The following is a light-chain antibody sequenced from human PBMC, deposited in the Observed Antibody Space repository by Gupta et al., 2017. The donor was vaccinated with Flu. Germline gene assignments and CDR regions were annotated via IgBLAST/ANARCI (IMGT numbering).Light chain of an antibody. CDR1: QDISNY. Sequence: DIQMTQSPSSLSASVGDRVTITFQASQDISNYLNWYQLKPGKAPKLLIYAASNLEIGVPSRFSGSGSGTDFTFTISSLQPEDVAAYYCQQFDSLPLTFGGGTKVEIK. J-gene: IGKJ4*01. CDR2: AAS. CDR3: QQFDSLPLT. V-gene: IGKV1-33*01.